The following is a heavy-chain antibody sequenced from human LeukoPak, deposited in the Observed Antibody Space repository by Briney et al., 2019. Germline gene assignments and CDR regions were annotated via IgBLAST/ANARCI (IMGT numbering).Heavy chain of an antibody. J-gene: IGHJ4*02. CDR3: AKAQYYYDSSGYYQPRRYFDY. V-gene: IGHV3-9*01. D-gene: IGHD3-22*01. Sequence: GRSLRLSCAASGFTFDDYAMHWVRQAPGKGLEWVSGIGWNSGSIGYADSVKGRFTISRDNAKNSLYLQMNSLRAEDTALYYCAKAQYYYDSSGYYQPRRYFDYWGQGTLVTVSS. CDR2: IGWNSGSI. CDR1: GFTFDDYA.